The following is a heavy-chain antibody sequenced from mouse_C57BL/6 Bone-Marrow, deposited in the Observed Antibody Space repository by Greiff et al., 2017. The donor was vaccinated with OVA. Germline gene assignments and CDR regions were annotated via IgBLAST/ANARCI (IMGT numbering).Heavy chain of an antibody. CDR1: GYSFTSYY. D-gene: IGHD1-1*01. J-gene: IGHJ4*01. CDR3: ARDYGSRGYAMDY. V-gene: IGHV1-66*01. Sequence: VQLQQSGPELVKPGASVTISCKASGYSFTSYYIHWVKQRPGQGLEWIGWIYPGSGNTKYNEKFKGKATLTADTSSSPAYMQLSSLTSEDSAVYYCARDYGSRGYAMDYWGQGTSVTVSS. CDR2: IYPGSGNT.